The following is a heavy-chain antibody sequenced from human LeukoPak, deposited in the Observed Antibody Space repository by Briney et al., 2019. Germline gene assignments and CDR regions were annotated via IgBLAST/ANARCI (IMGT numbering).Heavy chain of an antibody. J-gene: IGHJ4*02. D-gene: IGHD6-19*01. CDR1: GYAFTAYY. Sequence: ASVSVSCKASGYAFTAYYMHWVRQAPGQGLEWMGRINPYSGGTNYAQKFQGRVTMTRDTSISTAYMELSRLKSDDTAVYYCARDYSSGWYVYWGQGTLVTVSS. CDR3: ARDYSSGWYVY. V-gene: IGHV1-2*06. CDR2: INPYSGGT.